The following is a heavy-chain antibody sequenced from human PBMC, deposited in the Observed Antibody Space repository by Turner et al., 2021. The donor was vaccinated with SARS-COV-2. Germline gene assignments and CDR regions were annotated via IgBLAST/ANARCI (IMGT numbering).Heavy chain of an antibody. V-gene: IGHV1-2*02. Sequence: QVQLVQSGAEVKRPGASVKVSCEASGYTFTGYYLHWVRQAPGQGLEWMGWINPEGGNTNYAQKFQDRVTVTRATSITTTYLELSGLRPDDTAVYYCATGTAVAGTPKNYYYYYGMDVWGQGTTVTVSS. D-gene: IGHD6-19*01. J-gene: IGHJ6*02. CDR3: ATGTAVAGTPKNYYYYYGMDV. CDR1: GYTFTGYY. CDR2: INPEGGNT.